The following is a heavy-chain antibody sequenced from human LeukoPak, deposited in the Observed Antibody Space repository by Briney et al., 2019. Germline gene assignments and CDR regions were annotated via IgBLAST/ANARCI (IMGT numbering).Heavy chain of an antibody. J-gene: IGHJ4*02. D-gene: IGHD3-22*01. CDR3: ARAPPTYYYDSSGYYYFDY. Sequence: SQTLSLTCTVSSGSISSGDYYWSWIRQPPGKGLEWIGYIYYSGSTYYNPSLKSRVTISVDTSKNQFSLKLSSVTAADTAVYYCARAPPTYYYDSSGYYYFDYWGQGTLVTVSS. V-gene: IGHV4-30-4*01. CDR2: IYYSGST. CDR1: SGSISSGDYY.